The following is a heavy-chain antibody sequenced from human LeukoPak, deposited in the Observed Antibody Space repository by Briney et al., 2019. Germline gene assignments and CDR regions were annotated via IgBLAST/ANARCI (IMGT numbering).Heavy chain of an antibody. Sequence: GGSLRLSCAASGFTFSSYGMHWVRQAPGKGLEWVAVISYDGSNKYYADSVKGRFTISRDNSKNTPYLQMNSLRAEDTAVYYCAKGDSADYHIAVAGTLGYWGQGTLVTVSS. CDR3: AKGDSADYHIAVAGTLGY. D-gene: IGHD6-19*01. CDR2: ISYDGSNK. V-gene: IGHV3-30*18. J-gene: IGHJ4*02. CDR1: GFTFSSYG.